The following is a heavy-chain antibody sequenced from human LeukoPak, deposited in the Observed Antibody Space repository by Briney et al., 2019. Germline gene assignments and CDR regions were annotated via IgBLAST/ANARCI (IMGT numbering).Heavy chain of an antibody. V-gene: IGHV1-18*01. CDR2: ISAYNGNT. J-gene: IGHJ4*02. CDR1: GYTFTSYG. D-gene: IGHD3-3*01. Sequence: GASVKVSCKASGYTFTSYGISWVRQAPGQGLEWMGWISAYNGNTNYAQKLQGRVTMTTDTSTSTAYMELRSLRSDDTAVYYCAGGPHSYDFWIWRIDYWGQGTLVTVSS. CDR3: AGGPHSYDFWIWRIDY.